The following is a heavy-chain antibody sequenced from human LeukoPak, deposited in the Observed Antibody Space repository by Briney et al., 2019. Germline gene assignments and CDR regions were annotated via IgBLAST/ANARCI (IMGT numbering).Heavy chain of an antibody. Sequence: PSEILSLTCTVSGGSISSYYWSWIRQPPGKGLEWIGYIFYSGTTNYNPSLKSRVTISVDTSKNQFSLKLSSVTAADTAVYYCARRGYSSGSYYFDYWGQGTLVTVSS. V-gene: IGHV4-59*08. J-gene: IGHJ4*02. D-gene: IGHD6-19*01. CDR1: GGSISSYY. CDR2: IFYSGTT. CDR3: ARRGYSSGSYYFDY.